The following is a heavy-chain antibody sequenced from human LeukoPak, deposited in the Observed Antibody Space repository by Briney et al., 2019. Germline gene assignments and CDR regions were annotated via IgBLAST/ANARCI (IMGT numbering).Heavy chain of an antibody. V-gene: IGHV4-4*02. J-gene: IGHJ4*02. CDR1: GDSMSSIDW. CDR2: INHSGST. D-gene: IGHD5-12*01. Sequence: SETLSLTCAVSGDSMSSIDWWSWIRQPPGKGLEWIGEINHSGSTNYNPSLKSRVTISVDTSKNQFSLKLSSVTAADTAVYYCARRRGYSGYDVRRPYFDYWGQGTLVTVSS. CDR3: ARRRGYSGYDVRRPYFDY.